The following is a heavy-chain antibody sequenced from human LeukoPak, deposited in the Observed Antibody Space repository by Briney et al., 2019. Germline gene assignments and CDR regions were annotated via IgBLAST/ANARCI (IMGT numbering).Heavy chain of an antibody. D-gene: IGHD1-7*01. Sequence: SETLSLTCTDSGGSISSYYWSWIRQPPGKGLEWIGYIYYSGSTNYNPSLKSRVTISVDTSKNQFSLKLSSVTAADTAVYYCARHGPSTTSGYGMDVWGQGTTVIVSS. V-gene: IGHV4-59*08. CDR2: IYYSGST. J-gene: IGHJ6*02. CDR3: ARHGPSTTSGYGMDV. CDR1: GGSISSYY.